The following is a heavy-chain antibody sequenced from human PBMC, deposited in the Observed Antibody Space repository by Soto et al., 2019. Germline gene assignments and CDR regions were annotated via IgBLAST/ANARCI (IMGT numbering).Heavy chain of an antibody. CDR1: GGTFSSYA. CDR2: IIPIFGTA. D-gene: IGHD3-3*01. Sequence: QVQLVQSGAEVKKPGSSVKVSCKASGGTFSSYAISWVRQAPGQGLEWMGGIIPIFGTANYAQKFQGRVTITADESTSTAYMELSSLRSEDTDVYYCARDRPYYDFWSGYRNNAFDIWGQGTMVTVSS. V-gene: IGHV1-69*01. CDR3: ARDRPYYDFWSGYRNNAFDI. J-gene: IGHJ3*02.